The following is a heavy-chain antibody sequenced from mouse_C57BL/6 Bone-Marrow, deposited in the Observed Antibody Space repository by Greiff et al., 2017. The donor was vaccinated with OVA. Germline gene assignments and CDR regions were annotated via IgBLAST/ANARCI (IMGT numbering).Heavy chain of an antibody. J-gene: IGHJ4*01. CDR2: ISSGGDYI. V-gene: IGHV5-9-1*02. D-gene: IGHD2-5*01. Sequence: EVMLVESGAGLVKPGGSLKLSCAASGFTFSSYAMSWVRQTPEKRLEWVAYISSGGDYIYYADTVKGRFTISRDNARNTLYLQMSSLKSEDTAMYYCTRVSYSNYGDYAMDYWGQGTSVTVSS. CDR1: GFTFSSYA. CDR3: TRVSYSNYGDYAMDY.